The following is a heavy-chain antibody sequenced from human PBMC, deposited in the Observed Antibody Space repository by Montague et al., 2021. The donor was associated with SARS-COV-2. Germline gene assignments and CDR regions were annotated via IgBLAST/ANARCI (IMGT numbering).Heavy chain of an antibody. J-gene: IGHJ4*02. CDR2: IYYSGTT. Sequence: SETLSLTCSVSSGSIISSGYYWGWIRQPPGKELEWIGNIYYSGTTYYRPSLESRGTISVDTSKNRLSLRLSSVTAADTAVYFCARGMIRGVTTPFDYWGQGSQVTVSS. CDR3: ARGMIRGVTTPFDY. D-gene: IGHD3-10*01. CDR1: SGSIISSGYY. V-gene: IGHV4-39*02.